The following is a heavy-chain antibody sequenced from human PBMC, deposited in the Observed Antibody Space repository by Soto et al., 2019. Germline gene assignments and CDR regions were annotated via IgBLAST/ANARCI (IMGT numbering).Heavy chain of an antibody. V-gene: IGHV3-33*01. CDR3: ARELTGTTASGAFDI. D-gene: IGHD1-20*01. Sequence: QVQLVESGGGVVQPGRSLRLSCAASGFTFSSYGMHWVRQAPGKGLEWVAVIWYDGSNKYYADSVKGRFTISRDNSKNTLYLQMTSLRAEDTAVYYCARELTGTTASGAFDIWGQGTMVTVSS. J-gene: IGHJ3*02. CDR2: IWYDGSNK. CDR1: GFTFSSYG.